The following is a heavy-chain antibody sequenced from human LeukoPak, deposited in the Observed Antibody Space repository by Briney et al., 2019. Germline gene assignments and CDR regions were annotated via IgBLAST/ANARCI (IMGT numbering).Heavy chain of an antibody. CDR1: GFTFSSYE. V-gene: IGHV3-48*03. Sequence: GGSLRLSCAASGFTFSSYEMNWVRQAPGKGLEWVSYISSSGSTIHYADSVKGRFTISRDNAKNSLYLQMNSLRAEDTAVYYCARERQGRDILTGYDAFDIWGQGTMVTVSS. D-gene: IGHD3-9*01. CDR2: ISSSGSTI. CDR3: ARERQGRDILTGYDAFDI. J-gene: IGHJ3*02.